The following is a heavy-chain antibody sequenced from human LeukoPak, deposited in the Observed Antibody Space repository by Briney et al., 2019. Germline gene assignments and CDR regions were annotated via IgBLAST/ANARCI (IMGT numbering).Heavy chain of an antibody. Sequence: SETLSLTCTVSGGSISSYYWSWIRQPPGKGLEWIGYIYYSGSTNYNPSLKSRVTISVDTSKNQFSLKLSSVTAADTAVYYCAREDRRYSYGQLLRWFDPWGQGTLVTVSS. CDR1: GGSISSYY. CDR2: IYYSGST. J-gene: IGHJ5*02. CDR3: AREDRRYSYGQLLRWFDP. V-gene: IGHV4-59*08. D-gene: IGHD5-18*01.